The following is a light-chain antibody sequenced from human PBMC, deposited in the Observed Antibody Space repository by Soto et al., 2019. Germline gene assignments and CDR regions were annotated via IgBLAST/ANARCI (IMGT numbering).Light chain of an antibody. Sequence: EIVLTQAPVTLSLSPGERATLSCRASQSVRSNFLAWFQQKPGQAPRLLIFGASSRATGIPDRFSGSGSGTDFILTINRLGPEDFAVYYCQHYGDSTWTVGQGTKVDIK. CDR3: QHYGDSTWT. CDR2: GAS. J-gene: IGKJ1*01. CDR1: QSVRSNF. V-gene: IGKV3-20*01.